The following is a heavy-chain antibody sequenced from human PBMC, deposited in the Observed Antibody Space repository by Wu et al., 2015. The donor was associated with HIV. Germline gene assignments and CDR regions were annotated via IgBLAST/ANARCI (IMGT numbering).Heavy chain of an antibody. V-gene: IGHV1-2*02. J-gene: IGHJ6*02. CDR3: AREQNSYGYPSYYYGMDV. CDR1: GYTFTGYY. D-gene: IGHD5-18*01. CDR2: INPNSGGT. Sequence: QVQLVQSGAEVKKPGASVKVSCKASGYTFTGYYMHWVRQAPGQGLEWMGWINPNSGGTNYAQKFQGRVTMTRDTSISTAYMELSRLRSDDTAVYYCAREQNSYGYPSYYYGMDVWGQGTTVTVSS.